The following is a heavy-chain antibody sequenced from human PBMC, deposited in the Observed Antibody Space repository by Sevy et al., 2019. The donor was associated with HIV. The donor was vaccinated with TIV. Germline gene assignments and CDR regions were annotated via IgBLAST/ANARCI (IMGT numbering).Heavy chain of an antibody. CDR1: GFSFSDHY. D-gene: IGHD1-26*01. J-gene: IGHJ6*02. Sequence: GGSLRLSCEASGFSFSDHYMDWVRQAPGMGLEWAGRIRNTAKSYTTEYAASMKGRFSVSRDDSKSSLYLQMNSLKTEDTAVYYCTRGASGKYGGYYHALDVWGQGTTVTVSS. V-gene: IGHV3-72*01. CDR3: TRGASGKYGGYYHALDV. CDR2: IRNTAKSYTT.